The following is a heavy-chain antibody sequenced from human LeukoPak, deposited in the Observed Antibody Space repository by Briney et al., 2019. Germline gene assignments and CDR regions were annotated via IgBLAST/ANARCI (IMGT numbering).Heavy chain of an antibody. Sequence: SETLSLTCTVSGDSISTYYWSWIRQPAGKGLEWIGRIFTSGSTNYNPSLKSRVTMSLDTSKNQFSLNLSSGTAADTAVYYCARKALPGNWFDPWGQGALVTVSS. CDR1: GDSISTYY. CDR2: IFTSGST. J-gene: IGHJ5*02. CDR3: ARKALPGNWFDP. V-gene: IGHV4-4*07.